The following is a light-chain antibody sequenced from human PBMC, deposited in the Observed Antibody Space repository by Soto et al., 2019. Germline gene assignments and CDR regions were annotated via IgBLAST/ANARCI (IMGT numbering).Light chain of an antibody. CDR1: QSVSSSY. V-gene: IGKV3-20*01. CDR2: GAS. J-gene: IGKJ3*01. Sequence: EIVLTQSPGTLSLSPGERATLSCRASQSVSSSYLAWYQQKPGHAPRLLIYGASSRATGIPDRFSGSGSGTDFTLTISRLEPEDFVVYYCQQYGSSPLVTFGPGTKVDIK. CDR3: QQYGSSPLVT.